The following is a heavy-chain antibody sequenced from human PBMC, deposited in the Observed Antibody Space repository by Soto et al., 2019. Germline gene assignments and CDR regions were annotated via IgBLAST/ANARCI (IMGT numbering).Heavy chain of an antibody. Sequence: GGSLRLSCAASVFTFSSYAMSWVRQAPGKGLEWVSAISGSGGSTYYADSVKGRFTISRDNSKNTLYLQMNSLRAEDTAVYYCAKTINWVDAFDIWGQGTMVTVSS. D-gene: IGHD7-27*01. CDR3: AKTINWVDAFDI. V-gene: IGHV3-23*01. CDR1: VFTFSSYA. J-gene: IGHJ3*02. CDR2: ISGSGGST.